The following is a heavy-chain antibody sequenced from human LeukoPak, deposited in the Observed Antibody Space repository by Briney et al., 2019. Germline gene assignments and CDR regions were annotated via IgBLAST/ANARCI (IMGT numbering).Heavy chain of an antibody. Sequence: PGGSLRLSCAASGFSFSNMNWVRQTPEKGLEWVSTIDGDGANTYYADSVRGRFTISRDNSKNTLSLQMTSLRADDTAVYYCATRFGLDYYYYYMDVWGKGTTVTVSS. CDR1: GFSFSN. CDR2: IDGDGANT. D-gene: IGHD3-10*01. CDR3: ATRFGLDYYYYYMDV. J-gene: IGHJ6*03. V-gene: IGHV3-23*01.